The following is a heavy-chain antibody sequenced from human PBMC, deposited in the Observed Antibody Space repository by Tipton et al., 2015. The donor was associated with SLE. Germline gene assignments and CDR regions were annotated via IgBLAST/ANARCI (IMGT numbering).Heavy chain of an antibody. J-gene: IGHJ4*01. V-gene: IGHV3-23*01. D-gene: IGHD3-3*02. CDR3: ARSAILASEGY. CDR1: GFTFSNYA. CDR2: IRNWGGGS. Sequence: SLRLSCAASGFTFSNYAMTWVRQAPGKGLEWVSNIRNWGGGSSYAYSVEGRFTISRDNSKNILYLQLNNLRVDDTATYYCARSAILASEGYWGKGTLVTVTS.